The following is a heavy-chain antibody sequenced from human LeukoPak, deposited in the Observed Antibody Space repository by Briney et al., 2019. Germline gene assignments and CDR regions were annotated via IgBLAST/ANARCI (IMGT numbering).Heavy chain of an antibody. CDR3: AKEGSSGWYDLDY. CDR2: IRYDGSNK. CDR1: GFTFSNYG. D-gene: IGHD6-19*01. V-gene: IGHV3-30*02. J-gene: IGHJ4*02. Sequence: GGSLRLSCAASGFTFSNYGMNWVRQAPGKGLEWVAFIRYDGSNKYYADSVKGRFTISRDNSKNTLYLQMNSLRAEDTAVYYCAKEGSSGWYDLDYWGQGTLVTVSS.